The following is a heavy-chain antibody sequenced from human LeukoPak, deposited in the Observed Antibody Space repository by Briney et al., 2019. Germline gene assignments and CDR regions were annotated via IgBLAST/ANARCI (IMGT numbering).Heavy chain of an antibody. J-gene: IGHJ3*02. CDR2: ISSSSSTI. D-gene: IGHD6-19*01. CDR3: ARDQYSSGWYLRGDAFDI. V-gene: IGHV3-48*01. CDR1: GFTFSSYS. Sequence: PWGSLRLSCAASGFTFSSYSMNWVRQAPGKGLEWVSYISSSSSTIYYADSVKGRFTISRDNAKNSLYLQMNSLSAEDTAVYYCARDQYSSGWYLRGDAFDIWGQGTMVTVSS.